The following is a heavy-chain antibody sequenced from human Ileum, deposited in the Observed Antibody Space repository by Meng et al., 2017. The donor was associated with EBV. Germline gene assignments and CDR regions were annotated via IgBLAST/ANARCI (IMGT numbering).Heavy chain of an antibody. CDR1: GGSISSSNW. CDR3: ARESYSDSSGYYSLDY. Sequence: QGSAPGPGQPWGTLSLTCAVAGGSISSSNWWSWVRQAPGKGLEWIGEIHHTESTNYNPSLKSRVTISVDKSKNQFSLKLSSVTAADTAVYYCARESYSDSSGYYSLDYWGQGSLVTVSS. J-gene: IGHJ4*02. V-gene: IGHV4-4*02. CDR2: IHHTEST. D-gene: IGHD3-22*01.